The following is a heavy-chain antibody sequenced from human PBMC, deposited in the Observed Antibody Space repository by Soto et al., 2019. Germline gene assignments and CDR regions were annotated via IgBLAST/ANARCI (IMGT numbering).Heavy chain of an antibody. CDR3: ARDPLMPVWGSYRYPYYFDY. CDR2: IWYDGSNK. CDR1: GFTFSSYG. V-gene: IGHV3-33*01. Sequence: GGSLRLSCAASGFTFSSYGMHWVRQAPGKGLEWVAVIWYDGSNKYYADSVKGRFTISRDNSKNTLYLQMNSLRAEDTAVYYCARDPLMPVWGSYRYPYYFDYWGQGTLVTVSS. J-gene: IGHJ4*02. D-gene: IGHD3-16*02.